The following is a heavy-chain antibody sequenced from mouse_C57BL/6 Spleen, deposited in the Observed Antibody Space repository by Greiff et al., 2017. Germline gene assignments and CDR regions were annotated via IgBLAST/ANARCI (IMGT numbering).Heavy chain of an antibody. CDR1: GYAFSSSW. Sequence: VKLQQSGPELVKPGASVKISCKASGYAFSSSWMNWVKQRPGKGLEWIGRIYPGDGDTNYNGKFKGKATLTADKSSSTAYMQLSSLTSEDSAVYFCAREGYYGSSYVAYWGQGTLVTVSA. CDR2: IYPGDGDT. V-gene: IGHV1-82*01. CDR3: AREGYYGSSYVAY. J-gene: IGHJ3*01. D-gene: IGHD1-1*01.